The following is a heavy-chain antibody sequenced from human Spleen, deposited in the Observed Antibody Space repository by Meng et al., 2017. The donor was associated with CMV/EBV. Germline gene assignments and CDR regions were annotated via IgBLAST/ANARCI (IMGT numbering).Heavy chain of an antibody. CDR1: GGSISSSSYY. V-gene: IGHV4-39*07. CDR2: IYYSGST. J-gene: IGHJ5*02. D-gene: IGHD3-3*01. CDR3: ARVGPVWSGLHNWFDP. Sequence: QLQLQESGPGLVKPSETLSLTCTVSGGSISSSSYYWGWIRQPPGKGLEWIGSIYYSGSTYYNPSLKSRVTILVDTSKNQFSLKLSSVTAADTAVYYCARVGPVWSGLHNWFDPWGQGTLGTVSS.